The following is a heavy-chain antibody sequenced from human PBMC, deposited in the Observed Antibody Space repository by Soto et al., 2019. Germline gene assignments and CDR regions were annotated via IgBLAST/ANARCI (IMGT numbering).Heavy chain of an antibody. Sequence: EVQLLESGGGLVQPGGSLRLSCAASGLTFSSYGMTWVRQAPGKGLEWVSGISGSDGNTYYADSVKGRFTISRDSSKNTLYLQMNSLRVEDTAVYFCAHSRGLLWFGELRPWGQGTLVIVSS. J-gene: IGHJ5*02. CDR2: ISGSDGNT. CDR1: GLTFSSYG. D-gene: IGHD3-10*01. V-gene: IGHV3-23*01. CDR3: AHSRGLLWFGELRP.